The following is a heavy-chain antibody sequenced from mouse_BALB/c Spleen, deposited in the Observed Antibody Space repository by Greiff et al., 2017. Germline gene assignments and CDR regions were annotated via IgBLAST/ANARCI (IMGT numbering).Heavy chain of an antibody. CDR1: GFTFSSYT. V-gene: IGHV5-6-4*01. CDR3: TRDGRYFDV. D-gene: IGHD1-1*02. J-gene: IGHJ1*01. Sequence: EVKLQESGGGLVKPGGSLKLSCAASGFTFSSYTMSWVRQTPEKRLEWVATISSGGSYTYYPDSVKGRFTISRDNAKNTLYLQMSSLKSEDTAMYYCTRDGRYFDVWGAGTTVTVSS. CDR2: ISSGGSYT.